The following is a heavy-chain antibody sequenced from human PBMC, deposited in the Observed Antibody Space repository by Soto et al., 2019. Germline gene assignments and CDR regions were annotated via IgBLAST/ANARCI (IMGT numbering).Heavy chain of an antibody. CDR1: GFTFSSYA. V-gene: IGHV3-64D*08. Sequence: GGSLRLSCSAPGFTFSSYAMHWVRQAPGKGLQYVSVISSNGDSTYYTDSVKGRFTISRDNSRNTLYLQMSSLRAEDTAVYYCVKGTGIAVTGRDAFDIWGQGTMVTVSS. J-gene: IGHJ3*02. CDR3: VKGTGIAVTGRDAFDI. D-gene: IGHD6-19*01. CDR2: ISSNGDST.